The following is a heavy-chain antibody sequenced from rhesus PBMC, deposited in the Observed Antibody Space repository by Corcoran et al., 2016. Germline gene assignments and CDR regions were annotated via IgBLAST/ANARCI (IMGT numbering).Heavy chain of an antibody. D-gene: IGHD3-16*01. CDR2: IYWDDDK. J-gene: IGHJ1*01. CDR1: GFSLSTSGMG. V-gene: IGHV2S1*01. Sequence: QVTLKESGLALVKTTQTLTRTCTFSGFSLSTSGMGVGWIRQPTGKALECLASIYWDDDKYFSTSLKSRLTISKDTSKNQLVLTMTNMDPVDTATYYCAQENSVSYYLYFEFWGQGALVTVSS. CDR3: AQENSVSYYLYFEF.